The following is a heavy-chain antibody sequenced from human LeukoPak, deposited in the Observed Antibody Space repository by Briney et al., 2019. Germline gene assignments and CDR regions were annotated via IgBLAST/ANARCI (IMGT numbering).Heavy chain of an antibody. J-gene: IGHJ6*03. D-gene: IGHD2-21*01. CDR3: ARSFGFPFGYMDV. Sequence: GGSLRLSCAASGFTFSDYPMYWVRQAPGKGLEWVAVISYDASNDFYRDSVRGRFTISRGNARNTVYLQMDTLKPEDRAVYYCARSFGFPFGYMDVWGKGTTVTVSS. V-gene: IGHV3-30*04. CDR2: ISYDASND. CDR1: GFTFSDYP.